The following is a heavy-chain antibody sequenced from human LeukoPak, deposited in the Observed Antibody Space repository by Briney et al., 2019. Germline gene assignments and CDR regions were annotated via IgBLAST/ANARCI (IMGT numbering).Heavy chain of an antibody. V-gene: IGHV4-30-2*01. CDR2: IYHSGST. J-gene: IGHJ3*02. D-gene: IGHD2-21*01. Sequence: SETLSLTCTVSGGSISSGGYYWSWIRQPPGKGLEWIGYIYHSGSTYYNPSLKSRVTISVDRSKNQFSLKLSSVTAADTAVYYCARVTYCGGDCYMDDAFDIWGQGTMVTVSS. CDR1: GGSISSGGYY. CDR3: ARVTYCGGDCYMDDAFDI.